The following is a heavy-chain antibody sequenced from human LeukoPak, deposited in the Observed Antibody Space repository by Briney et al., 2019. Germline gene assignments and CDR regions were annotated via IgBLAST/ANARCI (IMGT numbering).Heavy chain of an antibody. J-gene: IGHJ4*02. CDR3: AVAASGDY. CDR2: IKQDGNEI. D-gene: IGHD2-15*01. V-gene: IGHV3-7*01. CDR1: GFRFSSYG. Sequence: GGSLRLSCAASGFRFSSYGMYWVRQAPGKGLEWVAYIKQDGNEIYYVDSVKGRFTISRDNAKNSLYLQMNSLRVDDTAVYYCAVAASGDYWGQGTLVTVSS.